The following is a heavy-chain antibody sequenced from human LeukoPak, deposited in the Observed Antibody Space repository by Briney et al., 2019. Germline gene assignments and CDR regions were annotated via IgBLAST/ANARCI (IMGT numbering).Heavy chain of an antibody. D-gene: IGHD3-16*02. CDR3: ATDLRGSYHYMGFDY. J-gene: IGHJ4*02. CDR1: GYTLTELS. Sequence: ASVKVSCKVSGYTLTELSIHWVRQAPGKGLEWMGGFDPGDDETIYAQKFQGRVTMTEDTSTDTAYMELSSLRSEDTAVYYCATDLRGSYHYMGFDYWGQGTLVTVSS. CDR2: FDPGDDET. V-gene: IGHV1-24*01.